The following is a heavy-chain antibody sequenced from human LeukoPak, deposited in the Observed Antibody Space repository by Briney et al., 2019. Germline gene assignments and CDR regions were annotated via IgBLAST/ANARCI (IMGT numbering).Heavy chain of an antibody. CDR1: GFTFSSYE. CDR2: ISSSSSYI. D-gene: IGHD3-22*01. J-gene: IGHJ4*02. Sequence: GGSLRLSCAASGFTFSSYEMNWVRQAPGKGLEWVSSISSSSSYIYYADSVKGRFTISRDNSKNTLYLQMNSLRAEDTAVYYCARDRYYDSSGWYYFDYWGQGTLVTVSS. V-gene: IGHV3-21*04. CDR3: ARDRYYDSSGWYYFDY.